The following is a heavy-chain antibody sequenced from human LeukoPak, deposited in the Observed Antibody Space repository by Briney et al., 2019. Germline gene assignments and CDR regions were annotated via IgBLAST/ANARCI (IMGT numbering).Heavy chain of an antibody. D-gene: IGHD2-21*02. Sequence: GGSLRLSCAASGFSFNNYHVNWVRQAPGKGLEWVSYISSSCSTIHYADSVKGRFTIPRDNAKNSLYLQMNSLRAEDTAVYYCAKSLVVVTATPGTSFDYWGQGTLVTVSS. J-gene: IGHJ4*02. V-gene: IGHV3-48*01. CDR2: ISSSCSTI. CDR3: AKSLVVVTATPGTSFDY. CDR1: GFSFNNYH.